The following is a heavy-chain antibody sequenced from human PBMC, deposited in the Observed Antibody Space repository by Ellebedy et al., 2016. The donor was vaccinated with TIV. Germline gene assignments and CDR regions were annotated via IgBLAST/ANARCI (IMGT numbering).Heavy chain of an antibody. Sequence: MPSETLSLTCTVSGGSISSSSYYWGWIRQPPGKGLEWIGSIYYSGSTYYNPSLKSRVTISVDTSKNQFSLKLSSVTAADTAVYYCARSLVGDGAFDIWGQGTMVTVSS. V-gene: IGHV4-39*01. D-gene: IGHD1-26*01. J-gene: IGHJ3*02. CDR1: GGSISSSSYY. CDR3: ARSLVGDGAFDI. CDR2: IYYSGST.